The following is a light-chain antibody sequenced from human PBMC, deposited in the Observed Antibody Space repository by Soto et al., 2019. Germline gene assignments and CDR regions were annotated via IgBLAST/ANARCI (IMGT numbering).Light chain of an antibody. CDR3: QQRSNWRLT. CDR2: EAS. V-gene: IGKV3-11*01. CDR1: QSISTN. Sequence: IVLRQSPATLSLSPGERATLSCRASQSISTNLAWYQQNSGQAPRLLIYEASNRATGIPARFSGSGSGTDFTLTISSLEPEDFAVYYCQQRSNWRLTFGGGTKVDI. J-gene: IGKJ4*01.